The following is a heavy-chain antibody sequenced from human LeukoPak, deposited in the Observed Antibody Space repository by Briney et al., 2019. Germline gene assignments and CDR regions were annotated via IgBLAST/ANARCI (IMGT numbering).Heavy chain of an antibody. V-gene: IGHV3-66*01. CDR3: ARAADYGDYFAGFEYFQH. CDR2: IYSGGST. CDR1: GFTVSSNY. D-gene: IGHD4-17*01. J-gene: IGHJ1*01. Sequence: PGGSLRLSCAASGFTVSSNYMSWVRQAPGKGLEWVSVIYSGGSTYYADSVKGRFTISRDNSKNTLYLQMNSLRAEDTAVYYCARAADYGDYFAGFEYFQHWGQGTLVTVSS.